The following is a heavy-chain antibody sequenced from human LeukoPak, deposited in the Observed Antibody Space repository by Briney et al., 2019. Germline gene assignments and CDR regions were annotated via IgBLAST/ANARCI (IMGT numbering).Heavy chain of an antibody. D-gene: IGHD3-22*01. J-gene: IGHJ4*02. CDR3: AVGDYYYDTRFDY. V-gene: IGHV1-46*01. CDR1: GYTFTSYY. Sequence: ASVKVSCKASGYTFTSYYMHWVRQAPGQGLEWMGIINPSGGSTSYAQEFQGRVTITRDTSASTAYMDLNSLRSEDMAVYYCAVGDYYYDTRFDYWGQGTLVTVPS. CDR2: INPSGGST.